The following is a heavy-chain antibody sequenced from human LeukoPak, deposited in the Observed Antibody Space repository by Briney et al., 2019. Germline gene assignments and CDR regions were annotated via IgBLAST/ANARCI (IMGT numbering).Heavy chain of an antibody. D-gene: IGHD2-15*01. CDR3: ARAPDCSGGTCYPGSAWFDP. V-gene: IGHV1-2*02. CDR2: INPYSGGT. CDR1: GYTFTGYY. J-gene: IGHJ5*02. Sequence: ASVKVSCKASGYTFTGYYLHWVRQAPGQGLEWMGWINPYSGGTKYAQKFQGRVTMTRDTSISTAYMELSGLRSDDPAVYYCARAPDCSGGTCYPGSAWFDPWGQGTLVTVSS.